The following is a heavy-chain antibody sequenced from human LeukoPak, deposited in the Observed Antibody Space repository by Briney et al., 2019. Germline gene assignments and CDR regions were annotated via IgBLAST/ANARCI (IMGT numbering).Heavy chain of an antibody. CDR3: AKRSISDDSSGNPLY. CDR2: ISYDGSNK. V-gene: IGHV3-30-3*02. CDR1: GFTFSSYA. D-gene: IGHD3-22*01. Sequence: GRSLRLSCAASGFTFSSYAMHWVRQAPGKGLEWVAVISYDGSNKYYADSVKGRFTISRDNSKNTLYLQMNSLRAEDTAVYYCAKRSISDDSSGNPLYWGQGTLVTVSS. J-gene: IGHJ4*02.